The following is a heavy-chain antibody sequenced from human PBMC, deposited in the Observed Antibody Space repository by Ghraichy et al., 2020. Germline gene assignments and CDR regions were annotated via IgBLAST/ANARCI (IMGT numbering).Heavy chain of an antibody. J-gene: IGHJ6*02. Sequence: GGSLRLSCAASGFTFSSYSMNWVRQAPGKGLEWVSSISSSSSYIYYADSVKGRFTISRDNAKNSLYLQMNSLRAEDTAVYYCAIQEGGFGELLVRYGMDVWGQGTTVTVSS. CDR2: ISSSSSYI. CDR1: GFTFSSYS. D-gene: IGHD3-10*01. CDR3: AIQEGGFGELLVRYGMDV. V-gene: IGHV3-21*01.